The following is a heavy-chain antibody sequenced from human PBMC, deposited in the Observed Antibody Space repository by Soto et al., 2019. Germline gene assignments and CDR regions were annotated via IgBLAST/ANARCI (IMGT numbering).Heavy chain of an antibody. Sequence: SETLSLTCAVSGGSVSSTNWWSWVRQSPGKGLEWIGDIYHIGSTNYNPSLRGRVTISVDKSNNQFSLTLKYVTAADTAVYYCATLPPRIEVTLLTIQTWAQGTLVTVSS. CDR2: IYHIGST. CDR3: ATLPPRIEVTLLTIQT. CDR1: GGSVSSTNW. J-gene: IGHJ1*01. D-gene: IGHD2-15*01. V-gene: IGHV4-4*02.